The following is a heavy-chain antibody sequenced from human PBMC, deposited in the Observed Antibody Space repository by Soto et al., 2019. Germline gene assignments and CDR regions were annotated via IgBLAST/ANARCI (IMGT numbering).Heavy chain of an antibody. Sequence: EVQLVESGGGLVQPGRTLRLSCAASGFTFGDYAMHWVRQAPGKGLEWVSGISWNSATIAYADSVKGRFTISRNNAQESLYLQMKALTTGDTALYYCAKVAVTGPLVYYYYLDVWGQGTTVTVSS. CDR1: GFTFGDYA. CDR3: AKVAVTGPLVYYYYLDV. V-gene: IGHV3-9*01. J-gene: IGHJ6*03. D-gene: IGHD2-15*01. CDR2: ISWNSATI.